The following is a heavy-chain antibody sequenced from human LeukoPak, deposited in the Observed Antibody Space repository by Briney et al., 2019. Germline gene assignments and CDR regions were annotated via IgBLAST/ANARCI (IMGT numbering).Heavy chain of an antibody. V-gene: IGHV4-30-4*07. CDR1: GGSISSGGYS. CDR3: ARTHMFMLSPNWFDP. CDR2: IYYSGST. J-gene: IGHJ5*02. D-gene: IGHD2-8*01. Sequence: SETLSLTCAVSGGSISSGGYSWSWIRQPPGKGLEWIGYIYYSGSTYYNPSLKSRVTISVDTSKNQFSLKLSSVTAADTAVYYCARTHMFMLSPNWFDPWGQGTLVTVSS.